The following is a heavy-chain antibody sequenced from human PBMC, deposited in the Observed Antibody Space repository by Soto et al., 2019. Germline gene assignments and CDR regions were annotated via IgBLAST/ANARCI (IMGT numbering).Heavy chain of an antibody. Sequence: ASVKVSCKASGYTFTSYYMHWVRQAPGQGLEWMGIINPSGGSTSYAQKFQGRVTMTRDTSTSTVYMELSSLRSEDTAVYYCARGGSGIGGYYYYYMDVWGKGTTVTVSS. D-gene: IGHD3-10*01. CDR3: ARGGSGIGGYYYYYMDV. V-gene: IGHV1-46*03. CDR1: GYTFTSYY. CDR2: INPSGGST. J-gene: IGHJ6*03.